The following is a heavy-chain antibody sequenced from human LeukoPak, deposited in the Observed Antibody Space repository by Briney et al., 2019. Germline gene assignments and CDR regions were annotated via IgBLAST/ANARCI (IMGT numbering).Heavy chain of an antibody. Sequence: PGGSLRLSCAASGFTFSNYAMSWVRQAPGKGLECVSAILGSGGSTYYADSVKGRFTVSRDNSKSTLYLQMNSLRAEDTALYYCAKWGDYDVLTGYYVPDYWGQGTLVTVSS. CDR3: AKWGDYDVLTGYYVPDY. J-gene: IGHJ4*02. CDR2: ILGSGGST. CDR1: GFTFSNYA. V-gene: IGHV3-23*01. D-gene: IGHD3-9*01.